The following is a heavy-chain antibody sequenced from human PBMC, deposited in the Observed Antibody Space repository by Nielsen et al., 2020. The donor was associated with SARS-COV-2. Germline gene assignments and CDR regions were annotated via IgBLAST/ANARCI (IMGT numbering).Heavy chain of an antibody. D-gene: IGHD5-18*01. CDR1: GFTFADSW. CDR2: INREGYTR. V-gene: IGHV3-74*01. J-gene: IGHJ4*02. Sequence: GGSLRLSCAASGFTFADSWMHWVRQAPGKGLEWIYRINREGYTRDYADSVKGRFTISRDNAANTLSLQMRSLRAEDTAVYFCIRAGTYNYGLAYWGQGVLVKVSS. CDR3: IRAGTYNYGLAY.